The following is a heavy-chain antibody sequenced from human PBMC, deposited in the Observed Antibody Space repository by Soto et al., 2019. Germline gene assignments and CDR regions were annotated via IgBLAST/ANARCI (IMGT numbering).Heavy chain of an antibody. CDR3: ARDSPSSGLLGTNY. CDR2: ISAFNGDT. Sequence: QVQLVQSGAEVKKPGASVKVSCKASGFTFTRYGISWVRQAPVQGLEWMGWISAFNGDTKYAHRIHGRVSMTTDTSTDTAHMELRSLRSDDTAVYYCARDSPSSGLLGTNYWGQGTLVSVSS. V-gene: IGHV1-18*01. CDR1: GFTFTRYG. D-gene: IGHD6-19*01. J-gene: IGHJ4*02.